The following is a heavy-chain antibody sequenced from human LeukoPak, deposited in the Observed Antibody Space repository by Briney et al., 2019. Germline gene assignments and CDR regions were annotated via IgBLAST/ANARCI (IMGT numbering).Heavy chain of an antibody. D-gene: IGHD3-22*01. CDR1: GYNFGTYW. V-gene: IGHV5-51*01. CDR2: IYPGDSDT. Sequence: GESLKISCKGSGYNFGTYWIGWVRQMPGKGLEWMGIIYPGDSDTRYSLSFQGQVTISVDKSISTAHLQWSSLKASDTAMYYCARQTRGSGYYTGAFDIWDQGTMVTVCS. CDR3: ARQTRGSGYYTGAFDI. J-gene: IGHJ3*02.